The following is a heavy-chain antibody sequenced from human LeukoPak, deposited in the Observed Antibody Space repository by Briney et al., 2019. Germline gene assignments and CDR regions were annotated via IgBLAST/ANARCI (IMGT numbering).Heavy chain of an antibody. J-gene: IGHJ4*02. D-gene: IGHD1-26*01. Sequence: PSETLSLTCTVSGGSISSYYWSWIRQPPGKGLEWIGYIYYNGITNYNPSLKSRVTISVDTSKNQFSLKLSSVTAADTAVYYCARAPRSGSNYRFDHWGQGTLVTVSS. CDR3: ARAPRSGSNYRFDH. CDR2: IYYNGIT. V-gene: IGHV4-59*01. CDR1: GGSISSYY.